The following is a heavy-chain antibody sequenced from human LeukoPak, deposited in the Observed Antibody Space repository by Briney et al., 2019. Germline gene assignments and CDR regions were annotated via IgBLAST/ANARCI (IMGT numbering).Heavy chain of an antibody. CDR1: GGSISSGDYY. D-gene: IGHD6-13*01. J-gene: IGHJ4*02. Sequence: SETLSLTCTVSGGSISSGDYYWSWIRQPPGKGLEWIGYIYYSGSTYYNPSLKSRVTISVDTSKNQFSLKLSSVTAADTAVYYCARDGSWLAQGVDYWGQGTLVTVSS. CDR2: IYYSGST. V-gene: IGHV4-30-4*01. CDR3: ARDGSWLAQGVDY.